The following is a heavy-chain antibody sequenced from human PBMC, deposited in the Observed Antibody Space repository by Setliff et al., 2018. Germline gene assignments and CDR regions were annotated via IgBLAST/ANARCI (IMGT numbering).Heavy chain of an antibody. CDR2: INPNSGGT. V-gene: IGHV1-2*04. CDR1: GYTFTGYY. Sequence: ASVKVSCKASGYTFTGYYMHWVRQAPGQGLEWMGWINPNSGGTNYAQKFQGWVTMTRDTSISTAYMELCRLRSDDTAVYYCARDRDSSGYPYYFDYWGQGTLVTVSS. D-gene: IGHD3-22*01. CDR3: ARDRDSSGYPYYFDY. J-gene: IGHJ4*02.